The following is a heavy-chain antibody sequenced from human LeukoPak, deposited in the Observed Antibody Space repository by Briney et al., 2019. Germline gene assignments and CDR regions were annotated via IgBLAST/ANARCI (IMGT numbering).Heavy chain of an antibody. J-gene: IGHJ6*02. CDR1: GGSISSYY. CDR3: ARVGRVGPSDYGMDV. V-gene: IGHV4-4*07. D-gene: IGHD3-10*01. CDR2: IYSSGST. Sequence: PSETLSLTCIVSGGSISSYYWSWIRQPAGKGLEWIGRIYSSGSTDYNPSLKSRVTMSVDTSETQFSLKLRSVTAADTAVYYCARVGRVGPSDYGMDVWGQGTTVTVSS.